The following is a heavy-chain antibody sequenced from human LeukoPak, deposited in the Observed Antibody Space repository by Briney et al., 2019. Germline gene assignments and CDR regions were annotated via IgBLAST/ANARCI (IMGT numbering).Heavy chain of an antibody. D-gene: IGHD6-19*01. CDR3: ARGASSGWYPGTYYFDY. Sequence: PSETLSLTCTVSGGSISSSSYYWGWIRQPPGKGLEWIGSIYYSGSTYYNPSLKSRVTISVDTSKNQFSLKLSSVTAADTAVYYCARGASSGWYPGTYYFDYWGQGTLVTVSS. V-gene: IGHV4-39*07. CDR2: IYYSGST. J-gene: IGHJ4*02. CDR1: GGSISSSSYY.